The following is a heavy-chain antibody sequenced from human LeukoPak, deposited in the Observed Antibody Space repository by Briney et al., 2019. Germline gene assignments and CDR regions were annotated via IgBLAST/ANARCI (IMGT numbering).Heavy chain of an antibody. J-gene: IGHJ3*01. CDR1: GFTFSSYS. CDR3: AKAFQRGWERDAFAF. D-gene: IGHD1-26*01. V-gene: IGHV3-23*01. Sequence: GGSLRLSCAASGFTFSSYSMSWVRQAPGKGLEWVSLISGSGDTTNYADTVKGRFTISRDNSKNTLYLQMNSLGADDTAVYYCAKAFQRGWERDAFAFWGQGTLVTVSS. CDR2: ISGSGDTT.